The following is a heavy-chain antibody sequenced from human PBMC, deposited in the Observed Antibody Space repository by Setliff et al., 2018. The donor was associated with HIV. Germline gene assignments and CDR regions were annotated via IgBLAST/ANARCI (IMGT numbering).Heavy chain of an antibody. D-gene: IGHD3-22*01. Sequence: GGSLRLSCAASGFPFSSYAMHWVRQAPGKGLEWVAIIWYDGSNKYYADSVKGRFTISRDNSKNTLYLQMNSLRAEDTAVYYCARAGVYYDSSGYCIDYWGQGTLVTVSS. J-gene: IGHJ4*02. CDR2: IWYDGSNK. CDR1: GFPFSSYA. CDR3: ARAGVYYDSSGYCIDY. V-gene: IGHV3-33*08.